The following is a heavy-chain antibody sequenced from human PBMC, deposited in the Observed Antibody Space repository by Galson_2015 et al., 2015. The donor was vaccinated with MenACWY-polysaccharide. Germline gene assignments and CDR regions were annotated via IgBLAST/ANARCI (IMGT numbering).Heavy chain of an antibody. D-gene: IGHD3-16*01. Sequence: SVKVSCKASGYTFTGYYLHWVRQAPGQGLEWLGWISPKSGGAKYAQDFQGRVTMTRDTSNGTAYMDLSRLRSDDTAVYFCARDHNWGYYYGMDVWGQGTTVTVSS. CDR1: GYTFTGYY. CDR2: ISPKSGGA. V-gene: IGHV1-2*02. CDR3: ARDHNWGYYYGMDV. J-gene: IGHJ6*02.